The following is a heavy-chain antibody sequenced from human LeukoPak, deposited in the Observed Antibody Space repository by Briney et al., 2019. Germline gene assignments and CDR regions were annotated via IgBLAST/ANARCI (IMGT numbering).Heavy chain of an antibody. J-gene: IGHJ4*02. CDR2: ISSSGSTI. V-gene: IGHV3-11*04. CDR3: ARDGDYYGSGSYYNEVNYFDY. Sequence: PGGSLRLSCAASGFTFSDYYMSWIRQAPGKGLEWVSYISSSGSTIYYADSVKGRFTISRDNAKNSLYLQMNSLRAEDTAVYYCARDGDYYGSGSYYNEVNYFDYWGQGTLVTVSS. D-gene: IGHD3-10*01. CDR1: GFTFSDYY.